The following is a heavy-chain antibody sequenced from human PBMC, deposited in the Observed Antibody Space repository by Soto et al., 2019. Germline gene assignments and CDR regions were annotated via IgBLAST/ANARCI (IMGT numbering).Heavy chain of an antibody. CDR1: GDSVSSNSAA. V-gene: IGHV6-1*01. CDR2: TYYRSKWYN. CDR3: ARDLGCSSTSCYYYYYHGMDV. D-gene: IGHD2-2*01. J-gene: IGHJ6*02. Sequence: SQTLSLTCAISGDSVSSNSAAWNWIRQSPSRGLEWLGRTYYRSKWYNDYAVSVKSRITINPDTSKNQFSLQLNSVTPEDTAVYYCARDLGCSSTSCYYYYYHGMDVWGQGTTVTVSS.